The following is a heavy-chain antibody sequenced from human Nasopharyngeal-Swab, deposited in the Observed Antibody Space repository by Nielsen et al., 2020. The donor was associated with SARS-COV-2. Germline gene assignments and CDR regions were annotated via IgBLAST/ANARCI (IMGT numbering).Heavy chain of an antibody. CDR3: ARVSIFGPIYGMDV. D-gene: IGHD3-3*01. J-gene: IGHJ6*02. V-gene: IGHV4-4*02. CDR2: IYHSGST. CDR1: GGSISSSNW. Sequence: SETLSLTCAVSGGSISSSNWWSWVRHPPGKGLEWIGEIYHSGSTNYNPSLKSRVTISVDKSKNQFSLKLSSVTAADTAVYYCARVSIFGPIYGMDVWGQGTTVTVSS.